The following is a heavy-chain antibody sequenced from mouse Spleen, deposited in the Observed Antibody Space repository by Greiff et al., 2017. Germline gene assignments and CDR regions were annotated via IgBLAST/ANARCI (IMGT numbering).Heavy chain of an antibody. CDR2: IDPSDSET. CDR1: GYTFTSYW. Sequence: QVQLQQPGAELVKPGASVKLSCKASGYTFTSYWMHWVKQRPGRGLEWIGNIDPSDSETHYNQKFKDKATLTVDKSSSTAYMQLSSLTSEDSAVYYCARSTMVIDYWGQGTTLTVSS. J-gene: IGHJ2*01. V-gene: IGHV1-52*01. D-gene: IGHD2-2*01. CDR3: ARSTMVIDY.